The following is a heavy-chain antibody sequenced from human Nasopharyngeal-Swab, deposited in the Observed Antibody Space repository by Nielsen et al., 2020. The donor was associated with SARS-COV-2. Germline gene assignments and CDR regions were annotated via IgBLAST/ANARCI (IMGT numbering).Heavy chain of an antibody. D-gene: IGHD6-6*01. CDR1: GFTFSSYG. V-gene: IGHV3-48*02. Sequence: GSLKISCAVSGFTFSSYGMNWVRQAPGKGLEWVSYISSGSSTIHYADSVKGRFTISRDNAKNSLYLQMNGLRDEDTAVYYCATDWGSSSPFDYWGQGTLVTVSS. J-gene: IGHJ4*02. CDR3: ATDWGSSSPFDY. CDR2: ISSGSSTI.